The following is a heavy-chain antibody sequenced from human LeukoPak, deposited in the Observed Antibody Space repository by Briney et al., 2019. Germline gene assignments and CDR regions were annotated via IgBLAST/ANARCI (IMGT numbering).Heavy chain of an antibody. CDR3: AREKGRGVPSVY. CDR1: GFTFSSYS. Sequence: GGSLRLSCAASGFTFSSYSMIWVRQAPGKGLEWVSSISSSSSYIYYADSVKARFTISRDNAKNSLYLQMNSLRAEDTAVYYCAREKGRGVPSVYWGQGTLVTVSS. D-gene: IGHD3-10*01. J-gene: IGHJ4*02. V-gene: IGHV3-21*01. CDR2: ISSSSSYI.